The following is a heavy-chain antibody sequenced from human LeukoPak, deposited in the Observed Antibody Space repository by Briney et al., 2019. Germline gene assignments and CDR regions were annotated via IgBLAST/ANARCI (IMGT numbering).Heavy chain of an antibody. CDR3: ARDLGGYGDSNWFDP. Sequence: ASVKVSCKASGYTFTSYGISWVRQAPGQGLEWMGWISAYNGNTNYAQKLQGRVTMTTDTSTSTAYMELRSLRSDDTAVYYCARDLGGYGDSNWFDPWGQGTLVTVSS. CDR1: GYTFTSYG. CDR2: ISAYNGNT. J-gene: IGHJ5*02. D-gene: IGHD4-17*01. V-gene: IGHV1-18*01.